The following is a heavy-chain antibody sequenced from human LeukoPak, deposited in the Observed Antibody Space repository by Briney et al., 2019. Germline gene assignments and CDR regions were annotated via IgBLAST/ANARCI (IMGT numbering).Heavy chain of an antibody. CDR2: IYSGGST. CDR1: GFTFSSYG. V-gene: IGHV3-66*01. D-gene: IGHD3-9*01. Sequence: AGGSLRLSCAASGFTFSSYGMHWVRQAPGKGLEWVSVIYSGGSTYYADSVKGRFTISRDNSKNTLYLQMNSLRAEDTAVYYCASGGATILDSPIDYWGQGTLVTVSS. J-gene: IGHJ4*02. CDR3: ASGGATILDSPIDY.